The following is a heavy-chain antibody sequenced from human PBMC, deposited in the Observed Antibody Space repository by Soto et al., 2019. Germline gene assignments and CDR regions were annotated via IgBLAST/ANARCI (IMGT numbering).Heavy chain of an antibody. J-gene: IGHJ3*02. V-gene: IGHV1-69*06. Sequence: QVQLEQSGAEVKKPGSSVKVSCKASGGTLSDHGVAWLRQAPGQGLEWMGGTIPVFNTAKYAQKFQGRGTVTADKSTNIHYIELSSLRSADTAFYFCALGVYGSGNYYTGPSAFDIWGQGTMVIVSS. D-gene: IGHD3-10*01. CDR3: ALGVYGSGNYYTGPSAFDI. CDR2: TIPVFNTA. CDR1: GGTLSDHG.